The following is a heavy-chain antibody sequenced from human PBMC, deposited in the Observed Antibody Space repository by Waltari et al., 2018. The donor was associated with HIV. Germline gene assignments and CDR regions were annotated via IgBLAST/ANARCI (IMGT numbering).Heavy chain of an antibody. CDR3: ARAFRSGYDTPHYYYYGMDV. Sequence: QVQLQESGPGLVKPSETLSLTCSVSGGSISRYYLSCIRQPPGQGLEWIGYIYYSGSTNYNPSLKSRVTISVDTSKNQFSLKLSSVTAADTAVYYCARAFRSGYDTPHYYYYGMDVWGQGTTVTVSS. J-gene: IGHJ6*02. V-gene: IGHV4-59*01. D-gene: IGHD5-12*01. CDR2: IYYSGST. CDR1: GGSISRYY.